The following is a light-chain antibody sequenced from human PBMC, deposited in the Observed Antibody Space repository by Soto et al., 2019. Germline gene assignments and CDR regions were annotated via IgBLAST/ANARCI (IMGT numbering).Light chain of an antibody. V-gene: IGKV1-5*03. CDR1: QSINNW. J-gene: IGKJ1*01. CDR3: QQYESIPRT. Sequence: DIQMTQSPSTLSASVGDRVTITCRASQSINNWLAWYQQKPGKAPKLFIFKASTLEIGVPSRFSGSGSGTEFTLSISSLQPDDFATYFCQQYESIPRTFGQGTKVEIK. CDR2: KAS.